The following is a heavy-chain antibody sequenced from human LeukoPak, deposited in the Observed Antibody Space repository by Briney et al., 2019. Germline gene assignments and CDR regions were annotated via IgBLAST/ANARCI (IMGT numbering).Heavy chain of an antibody. CDR1: GYSISSGYY. CDR2: IYHSGST. Sequence: PSETLSLTCAVSGYSISSGYYWGWIRQPPGKRLEWIGIIYHSGSTYYNPSLKSRVTISVDTSKNQFSLKLSSVTAAGTAVYYCARVGYGSGSPDRFDYWGQGTLVTVSS. V-gene: IGHV4-38-2*01. J-gene: IGHJ4*02. CDR3: ARVGYGSGSPDRFDY. D-gene: IGHD3-10*01.